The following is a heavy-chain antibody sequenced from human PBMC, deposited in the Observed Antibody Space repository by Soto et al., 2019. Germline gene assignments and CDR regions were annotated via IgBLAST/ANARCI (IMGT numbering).Heavy chain of an antibody. CDR2: TNPNSGGT. D-gene: IGHD3-9*01. Sequence: ASVKVSCKASGYTFTGYYMHWVRQAPGQGLEWMGWTNPNSGGTNYAQKFQGRVTMTRDTSISTAYMELSRLRSDDTAVYYCARVRRYDILTGSHFAYWGQGTLVTVSS. V-gene: IGHV1-2*02. J-gene: IGHJ4*02. CDR3: ARVRRYDILTGSHFAY. CDR1: GYTFTGYY.